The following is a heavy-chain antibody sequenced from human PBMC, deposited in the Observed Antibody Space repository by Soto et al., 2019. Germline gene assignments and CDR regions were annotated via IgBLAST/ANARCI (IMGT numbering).Heavy chain of an antibody. CDR2: IYHSGST. Sequence: SETLSLTCAVSGGSISSGGYSWSWIRQPPGKGLEWIGYIYHSGSTYYNPSLKSRVTISVDRSKNQFSLKLSSVTAADTAVYYCDRERGVVAAPQGAPTGGWLDPWGQGTLVTGYS. CDR1: GGSISSGGYS. D-gene: IGHD2-15*01. CDR3: DRERGVVAAPQGAPTGGWLDP. J-gene: IGHJ5*02. V-gene: IGHV4-30-2*01.